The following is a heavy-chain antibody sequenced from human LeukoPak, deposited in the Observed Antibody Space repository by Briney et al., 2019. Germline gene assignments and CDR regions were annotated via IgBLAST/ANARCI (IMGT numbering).Heavy chain of an antibody. V-gene: IGHV4-34*01. CDR2: LSHTGNT. Sequence: SETLSLTCNVSGGSFSAFYWSWIRQPPGEGLEWVGELSHTGNTNYNPSLKSRVTISVDTSKNQFSLKLSSVTAADTAVYYCARDGRLLWFGEFYYYYYMDVWGKGTTVTVSS. J-gene: IGHJ6*03. CDR1: GGSFSAFY. D-gene: IGHD3-10*01. CDR3: ARDGRLLWFGEFYYYYYMDV.